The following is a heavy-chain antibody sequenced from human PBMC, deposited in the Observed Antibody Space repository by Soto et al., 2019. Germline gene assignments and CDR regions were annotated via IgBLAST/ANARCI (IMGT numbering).Heavy chain of an antibody. J-gene: IGHJ4*02. CDR1: GFTFNTFG. V-gene: IGHV3-30*18. D-gene: IGHD2-2*01. CDR2: TSYDGSDK. CDR3: AKSPNFYCSSYHCYKYYFDY. Sequence: PGGSLRLSCAASGFTFNTFGMHWVRQAPGKGLEWVAVTSYDGSDKYYSDSVRGRFTISRDNSMNTLYLQMNSLRTEDTAVYYCAKSPNFYCSSYHCYKYYFDYWGQGTLVTVSS.